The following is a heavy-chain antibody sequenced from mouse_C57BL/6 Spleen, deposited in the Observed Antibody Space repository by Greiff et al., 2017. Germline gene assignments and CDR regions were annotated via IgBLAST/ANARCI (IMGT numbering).Heavy chain of an antibody. Sequence: EVQLQQSGPVLVKPGDSVKMSCKASGYTFTDYYMNWVKQSPGKSLEWIGVIKPYNVGTGYNQKFKGKATLTVDKSSSTAYMELNSLTSEDSAVYYCASYYSNDEFAYWGQGTLVTVSA. J-gene: IGHJ3*01. V-gene: IGHV1-19*01. CDR1: GYTFTDYY. CDR2: IKPYNVGT. CDR3: ASYYSNDEFAY. D-gene: IGHD2-5*01.